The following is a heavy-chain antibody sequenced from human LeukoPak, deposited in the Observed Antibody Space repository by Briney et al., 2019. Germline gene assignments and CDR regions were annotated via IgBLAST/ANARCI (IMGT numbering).Heavy chain of an antibody. D-gene: IGHD2-2*01. CDR3: ARSPTIAPAAFYFDY. Sequence: GESLKISCKGSGYSFTTYWIGWVRQMPGKGLEWMGIIYPGDSDTRYSPSFQGQVTISADKSISTAFLQWSSLKASDTAIYYCARSPTIAPAAFYFDYWGQGTLVTVSS. J-gene: IGHJ4*02. CDR2: IYPGDSDT. V-gene: IGHV5-51*01. CDR1: GYSFTTYW.